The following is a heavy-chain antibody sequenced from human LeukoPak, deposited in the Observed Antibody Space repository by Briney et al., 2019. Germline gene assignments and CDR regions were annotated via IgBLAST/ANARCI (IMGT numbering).Heavy chain of an antibody. J-gene: IGHJ3*02. V-gene: IGHV5-51*01. D-gene: IGHD3-10*01. CDR2: IYPGDSDP. CDR1: GYSFTSYW. Sequence: GESLKISCKGSGYSFTSYWNGWVRQMPGKGLGWMGIIYPGDSDPRYSPSFQGQVTISADKSLSTAYLQWSSLKSSDTAMYYCPKRWFGEFHHDAFDIWGQGTMVTVSS. CDR3: PKRWFGEFHHDAFDI.